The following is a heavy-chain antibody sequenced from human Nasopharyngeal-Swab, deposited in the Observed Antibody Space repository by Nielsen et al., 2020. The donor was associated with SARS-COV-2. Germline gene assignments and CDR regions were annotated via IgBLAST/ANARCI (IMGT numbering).Heavy chain of an antibody. CDR3: ARAVVWVGAAPSAVWGYFDY. Sequence: PGKGLEWIGYIYSSGSTYYNPSLKSRVTTSVDTSKNQFSLKLSSVTAADTAVYYCARAVVWVGAAPSAVWGYFDYWGQGTLVTVSS. J-gene: IGHJ4*02. V-gene: IGHV4-30-4*01. D-gene: IGHD2-15*01. CDR2: IYSSGST.